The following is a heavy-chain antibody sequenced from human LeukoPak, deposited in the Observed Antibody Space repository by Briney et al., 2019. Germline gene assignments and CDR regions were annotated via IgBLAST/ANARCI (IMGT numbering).Heavy chain of an antibody. V-gene: IGHV1-69*13. CDR3: ARGAPYYDILTGSKGDPYYFDY. J-gene: IGHJ4*02. CDR1: GGIFSSYA. D-gene: IGHD3-9*01. Sequence: SVKVSCKASGGIFSSYAISWVRQAPGQGLEWMGGIIPIFGTANYAQKFQGRVTITADESTSTAYMELSSLRSEDTAVYYCARGAPYYDILTGSKGDPYYFDYWGQGTLVTVSS. CDR2: IIPIFGTA.